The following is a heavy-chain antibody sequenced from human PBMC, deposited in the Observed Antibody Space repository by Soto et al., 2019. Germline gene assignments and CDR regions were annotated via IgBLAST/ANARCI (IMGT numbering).Heavy chain of an antibody. CDR3: AKELTSSSWYYYYGMDV. Sequence: GGSLRLSCAASGFTFSSYGMHWVRQAPGKGLEWVAVISYDGSNKYYADSVKGRFTISRDNSKNTLYLQMNSLRAEDTAVYYCAKELTSSSWYYYYGMDVWGQGTTVTVSS. D-gene: IGHD6-13*01. CDR1: GFTFSSYG. V-gene: IGHV3-30*18. CDR2: ISYDGSNK. J-gene: IGHJ6*02.